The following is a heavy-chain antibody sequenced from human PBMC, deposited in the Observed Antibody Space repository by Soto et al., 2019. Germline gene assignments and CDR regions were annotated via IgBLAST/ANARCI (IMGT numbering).Heavy chain of an antibody. CDR2: ISSSGNTI. CDR1: GFTFSDDY. V-gene: IGHV3-11*01. CDR3: AREWVPMGY. D-gene: IGHD3-10*01. J-gene: IGHJ4*02. Sequence: QVQLVESGGGLVKPGGSLRLSCAASGFTFSDDYINWIRQAPGKGLEWVSYISSSGNTIYYADSVTGRFTISRDNAKNSLYLQMNSMRAEYKAVYYCAREWVPMGYWGQGTLVTFSS.